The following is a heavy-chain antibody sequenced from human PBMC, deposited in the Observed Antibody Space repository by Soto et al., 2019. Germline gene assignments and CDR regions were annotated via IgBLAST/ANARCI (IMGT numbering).Heavy chain of an antibody. Sequence: VGSLRRSCVSSVFTYSRQAMHCVRHSPGRGQEWVSVIWYHGIDKYYADSVKGRFTISRDNSKNTVYLQMNSLSCEDTAVYYFATGFGGPCTGCTWLPDAWCQGTLDTVSS. D-gene: IGHD2-8*02. J-gene: IGHJ4*02. CDR3: ATGFGGPCTGCTWLPDA. CDR1: VFTYSRQA. V-gene: IGHV3-33*01. CDR2: IWYHGIDK.